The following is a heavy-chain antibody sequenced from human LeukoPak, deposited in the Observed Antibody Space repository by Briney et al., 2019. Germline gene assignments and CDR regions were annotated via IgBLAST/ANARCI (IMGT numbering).Heavy chain of an antibody. V-gene: IGHV3-48*03. CDR1: GFTFSSYE. CDR3: ARVRGEAFDI. J-gene: IGHJ3*02. Sequence: GRSLRLSCAASGFTFSSYEMNWVRQALGKGLEWVSYISSSGSTIYYADSVKGRFTISRDNAKNSLYLQMNSLRAEDTAVYYCARVRGEAFDIWGQGTMVTVSS. D-gene: IGHD3-10*01. CDR2: ISSSGSTI.